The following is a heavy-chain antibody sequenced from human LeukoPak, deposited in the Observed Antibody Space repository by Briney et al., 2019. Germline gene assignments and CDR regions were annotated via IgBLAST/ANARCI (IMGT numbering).Heavy chain of an antibody. CDR2: INPNSGGT. J-gene: IGHJ3*02. CDR1: GYTFTGYY. Sequence: ASVKVSCKASGYTFTGYYMHWVRQAPGQGLEWMGWINPNSGGTNYAQKFQGRVTMTRDTSISTAYTELSRLRSDDTAVYYCARVPHLLLGAFDIWGQGTMVTVSS. CDR3: ARVPHLLLGAFDI. V-gene: IGHV1-2*02. D-gene: IGHD2-8*01.